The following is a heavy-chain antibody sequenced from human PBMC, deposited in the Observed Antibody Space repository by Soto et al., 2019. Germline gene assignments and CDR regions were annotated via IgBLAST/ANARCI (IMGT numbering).Heavy chain of an antibody. J-gene: IGHJ6*03. CDR2: ISGSGGST. V-gene: IGHV3-23*01. CDR1: GFTFSSYA. D-gene: IGHD4-17*01. CDR3: AKDSTHTVTTYYYYMDV. Sequence: GGSLRLSCAASGFTFSSYAMSWVRQAPGKGLEWVSAISGSGGSTYYADSVRGRFTISRDNSKNTLYLQMNSLRAEDTAVYYCAKDSTHTVTTYYYYMDVWGKGTTVTVSS.